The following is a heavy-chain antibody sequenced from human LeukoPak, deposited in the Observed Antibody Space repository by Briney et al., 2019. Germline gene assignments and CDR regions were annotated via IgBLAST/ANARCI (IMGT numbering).Heavy chain of an antibody. Sequence: GGSLRLSCAASGFTFSSYAMSWVRQAPGKGLEWVSGINWNGGSTGYADSVKGRYTISRDNAKNSLYLQMNSLRAEDTALYYCARGGYYYDSSGYYYPDYWGQGTLVTVSS. CDR2: INWNGGST. CDR1: GFTFSSYA. D-gene: IGHD3-22*01. V-gene: IGHV3-20*04. CDR3: ARGGYYYDSSGYYYPDY. J-gene: IGHJ4*02.